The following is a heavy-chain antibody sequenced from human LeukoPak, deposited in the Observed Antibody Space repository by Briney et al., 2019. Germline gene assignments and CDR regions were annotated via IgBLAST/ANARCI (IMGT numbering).Heavy chain of an antibody. CDR1: GFTFSGNA. D-gene: IGHD2-21*02. CDR3: AKDLSWWVTADY. V-gene: IGHV3-23*01. J-gene: IGHJ4*02. CDR2: VGGDEKT. Sequence: GGSLRLSCAASGFTFSGNAMSWVRQVRGRGLEGGCGVGGDEKTHYADFVRGRFTISRDNARHTVFLQMNSLTVEDAAVYYCAKDLSWWVTADYWGQGVLVTVSS.